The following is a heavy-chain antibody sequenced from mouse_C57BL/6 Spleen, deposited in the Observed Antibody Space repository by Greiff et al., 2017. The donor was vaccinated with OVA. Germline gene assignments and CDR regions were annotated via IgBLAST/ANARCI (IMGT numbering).Heavy chain of an antibody. CDR1: GYTFTDYE. V-gene: IGHV1-15*01. J-gene: IGHJ4*01. CDR3: TRLSYYGMDY. CDR2: IDPETGGT. Sequence: VKLQQSGAELVRPGASVTLSCKASGYTFTDYEMHWVKQTPVHGLEWIGAIDPETGGTAYNQKFKGKAILTADKSSSTAYMELRSLTSEDSAVYYCTRLSYYGMDYWGQGTSVTVSS.